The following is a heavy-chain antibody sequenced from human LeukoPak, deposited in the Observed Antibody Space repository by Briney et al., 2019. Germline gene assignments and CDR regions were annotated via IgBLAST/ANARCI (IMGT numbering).Heavy chain of an antibody. CDR2: ISAYNGNT. CDR1: GYTFTSYG. CDR3: ARVEVYYDSSGYTFDY. Sequence: ASVKVSCKASGYTFTSYGISWVRQAPGQGLEWMGWISAYNGNTNYAQKLQGRVTMTTDTSTSTAYMELRSLRSDDTAVYDCARVEVYYDSSGYTFDYWGQGTLVTVSS. V-gene: IGHV1-18*01. D-gene: IGHD3-22*01. J-gene: IGHJ4*02.